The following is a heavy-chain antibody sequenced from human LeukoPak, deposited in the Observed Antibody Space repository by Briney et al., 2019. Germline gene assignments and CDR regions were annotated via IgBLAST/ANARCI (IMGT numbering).Heavy chain of an antibody. CDR1: GGTFSSYA. Sequence: SVKVSCKASGGTFSSYAINWVRQAPGQGLEWMGRIIPIFGIANYAQKFQGRVTITADKSTSTAYMELSSLRSEDTAVYYCASRYSGYDGEVDYWGQGTLVTVSS. CDR2: IIPIFGIA. D-gene: IGHD5-12*01. V-gene: IGHV1-69*04. CDR3: ASRYSGYDGEVDY. J-gene: IGHJ4*02.